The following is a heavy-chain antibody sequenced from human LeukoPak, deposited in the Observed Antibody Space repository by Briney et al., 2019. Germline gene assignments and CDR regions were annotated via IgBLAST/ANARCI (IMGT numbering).Heavy chain of an antibody. Sequence: GGSLRLSCAASGFTFSSYEMNWVRQAPGKGLEWVSYISSSGSTIYYADSVKGRFTISRDNAKNSLYLQMNSLRAEDTAVYYCASQSGRADIWGQGTMVTVSS. CDR3: ASQSGRADI. V-gene: IGHV3-48*03. CDR2: ISSSGSTI. D-gene: IGHD3-10*01. J-gene: IGHJ3*02. CDR1: GFTFSSYE.